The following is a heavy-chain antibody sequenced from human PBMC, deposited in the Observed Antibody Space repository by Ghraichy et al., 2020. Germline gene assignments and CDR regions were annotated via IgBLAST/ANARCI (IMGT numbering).Heavy chain of an antibody. CDR1: GFTFSSFA. CDR2: TGDSGDNK. CDR3: AKDPRNSIVGAAVDY. J-gene: IGHJ4*02. D-gene: IGHD1-26*01. Sequence: LTCAASGFTFSSFAMTWVRQAPGKGLEWVAATGDSGDNKYYADSVKGRFTISRDNSKNTLFLQMNSLRAEDTAIYYCAKDPRNSIVGAAVDYWGQGTLVTVSS. V-gene: IGHV3-23*01.